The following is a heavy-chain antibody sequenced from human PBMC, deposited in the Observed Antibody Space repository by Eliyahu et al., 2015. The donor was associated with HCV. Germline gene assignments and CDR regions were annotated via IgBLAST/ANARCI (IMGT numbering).Heavy chain of an antibody. D-gene: IGHD2-15*01. J-gene: IGHJ5*02. V-gene: IGHV3-9*01. CDR1: GFTFDDYA. CDR3: AKDKRGILSKGAWFDP. CDR2: ISWNSGSI. Sequence: EVQLVESGGGLVQPGRSLRLSCAASGFTFDDYAMHWVRQAPGKGLEWVSGISWNSGSIGYADPVKGRFTISRDNAKNSLYLQMNSLRAEDTALYYCAKDKRGILSKGAWFDPWGQGTLVTVSS.